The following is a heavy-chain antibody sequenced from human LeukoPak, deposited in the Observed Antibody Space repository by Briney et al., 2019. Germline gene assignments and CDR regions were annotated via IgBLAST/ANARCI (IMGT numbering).Heavy chain of an antibody. Sequence: SAPTLSKPTHTLTLTCTFFGFSLRTTGVGVGWIRQPPAKALESLALMYWHDDNPYSPSLRSSPTITKHSSINHVDLTMYNMDPVDTATYYCAHDSSGYYGFDYWGEGTLVTVSS. J-gene: IGHJ4*02. V-gene: IGHV2-5*01. CDR2: MYWHDDN. CDR3: AHDSSGYYGFDY. D-gene: IGHD3-22*01. CDR1: GFSLRTTGVG.